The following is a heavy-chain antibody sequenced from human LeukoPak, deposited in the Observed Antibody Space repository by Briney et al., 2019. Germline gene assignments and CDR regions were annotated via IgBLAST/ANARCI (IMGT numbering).Heavy chain of an antibody. D-gene: IGHD5/OR15-5a*01. CDR3: AKVLLPQVSTTYWDC. CDR1: GFTFSSYA. CDR2: ISGSGGST. Sequence: GRSLRLSCTASGFTFSSYAMSWVRQAPGKGLEWVSAISGSGGSTYYADSVKGRFTISRDNSKNTLYLQMNSLRAEHTAIYYCAKVLLPQVSTTYWDCWGQGTLVTVSP. J-gene: IGHJ4*02. V-gene: IGHV3-23*01.